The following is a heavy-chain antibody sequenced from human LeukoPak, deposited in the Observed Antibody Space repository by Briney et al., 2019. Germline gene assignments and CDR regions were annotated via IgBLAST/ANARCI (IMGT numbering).Heavy chain of an antibody. CDR2: IYYSGST. J-gene: IGHJ4*02. CDR3: ARELPHALPGY. CDR1: GGSISSSSYY. V-gene: IGHV4-39*07. D-gene: IGHD7-27*01. Sequence: PSETLSLTCTVSGGSISSSSYYWGWIRQPPGKGLEWIGSIYYSGSTYYNPSLKSRVTISVDTSKNQFSLKLSSVTAADTAVYYCARELPHALPGYWGQGTLVTVSS.